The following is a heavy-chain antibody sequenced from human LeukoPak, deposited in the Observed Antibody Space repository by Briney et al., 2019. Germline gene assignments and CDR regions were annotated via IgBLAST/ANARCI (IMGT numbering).Heavy chain of an antibody. D-gene: IGHD1-26*01. CDR1: GFTFSSYV. CDR3: AKDSAGGSYFDY. J-gene: IGHJ4*02. CDR2: ISGSGGST. V-gene: IGHV3-23*01. Sequence: SGGSLRLSCAASGFTFSSYVMSWVRQAPGKGLEWVSAISGSGGSTYYADSVKGRFTIPRDNSKNTLYLQMNSLRAEDTAVYYCAKDSAGGSYFDYWGQGTLVTVSS.